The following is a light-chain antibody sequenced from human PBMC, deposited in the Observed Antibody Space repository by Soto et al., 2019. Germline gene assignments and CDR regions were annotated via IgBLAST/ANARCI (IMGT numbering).Light chain of an antibody. J-gene: IGKJ3*01. CDR3: QKSDHLPL. V-gene: IGKV1-33*01. Sequence: DIQMTQSPPSLSASVGDRVTITCQASQDIGNSLNWFQHKPGKAPNLVIYDASNLEIGVPSRFSGSGCGTDFTLTISSRRPEDIATYYCQKSDHLPLVGPGTKVESK. CDR2: DAS. CDR1: QDIGNS.